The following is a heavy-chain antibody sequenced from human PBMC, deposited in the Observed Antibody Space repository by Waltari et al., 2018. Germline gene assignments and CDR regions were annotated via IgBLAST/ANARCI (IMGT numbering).Heavy chain of an antibody. V-gene: IGHV1-18*01. CDR1: VYTFSTYG. J-gene: IGHJ1*01. CDR3: ATAVGGNMEFDN. Sequence: QVHLVQSGAEVKKPGASVKVSCKASVYTFSTYGITWVRQAPGQGLEWMGSISAHNGNTNHAQKFQDRVTLTTDTSTNTAYMELRSLTSDDTAVYYCATAVGGNMEFDNWGQGTLVTVSS. D-gene: IGHD6-19*01. CDR2: ISAHNGNT.